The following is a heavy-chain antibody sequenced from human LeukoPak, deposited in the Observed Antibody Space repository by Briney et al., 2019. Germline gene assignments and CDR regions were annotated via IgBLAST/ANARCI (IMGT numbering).Heavy chain of an antibody. Sequence: SETLSLTCTVSGVSISTHFYYWGWIRQSAGKGLEWIGRIYAAETDFNPSLKSRLTMSIDTSKNQFSLKLRSVTAADTAVYYCARHQGWLQWEYWGQGTLVTVSS. D-gene: IGHD5-24*01. V-gene: IGHV4-4*07. CDR1: GVSISTHFYY. CDR2: IYAAET. CDR3: ARHQGWLQWEY. J-gene: IGHJ4*02.